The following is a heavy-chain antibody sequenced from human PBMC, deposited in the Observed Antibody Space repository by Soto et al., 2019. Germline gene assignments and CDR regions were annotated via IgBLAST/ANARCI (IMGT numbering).Heavy chain of an antibody. CDR1: GFTFTSSA. CDR2: IVVGSGNA. CDR3: AAGGIAAPPGLDV. Sequence: SVKVSCKASGFTFTSSAVQWVRQARGQRLEWIGWIVVGSGNANYAQKFQERVTITRDMSTSTAYMELSSLRSEDTAVYYCAAGGIAAPPGLDVWGQGTTVNVSS. V-gene: IGHV1-58*01. J-gene: IGHJ6*02. D-gene: IGHD6-13*01.